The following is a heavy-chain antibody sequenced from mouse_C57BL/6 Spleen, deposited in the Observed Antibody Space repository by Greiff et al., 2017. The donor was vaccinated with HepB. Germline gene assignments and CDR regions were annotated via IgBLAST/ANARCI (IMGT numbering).Heavy chain of an antibody. Sequence: QVQLQQPGAELVRPGSSVKLSCKASGYTFTSYWMRWVKQRPIQGLEWIGNIDPSDSETHYNQKFKDKATLTVDKSSSTAYMQLSSLTSEDSAVYYCAREVYYGSSYGFAYWGQGTLVTVSA. CDR1: GYTFTSYW. D-gene: IGHD1-1*01. CDR3: AREVYYGSSYGFAY. J-gene: IGHJ3*01. CDR2: IDPSDSET. V-gene: IGHV1-52*01.